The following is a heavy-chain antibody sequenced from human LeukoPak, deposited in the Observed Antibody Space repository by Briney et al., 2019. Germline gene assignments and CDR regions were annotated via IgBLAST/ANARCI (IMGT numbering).Heavy chain of an antibody. V-gene: IGHV4-59*01. Sequence: SETLSLTCTVSGGSISSYYWSWIRQPPGKGLEWIGYIYYSGSTNYNPSLKSRVTISVDTSKNQFSLKLSSVTAADTVVSYCARGVYGWGRRRYDAFDIWGQGTMVTVSS. CDR2: IYYSGST. CDR3: ARGVYGWGRRRYDAFDI. CDR1: GGSISSYY. J-gene: IGHJ3*02. D-gene: IGHD3-10*01.